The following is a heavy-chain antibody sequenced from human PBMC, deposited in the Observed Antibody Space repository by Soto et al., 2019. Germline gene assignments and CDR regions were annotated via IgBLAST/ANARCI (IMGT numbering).Heavy chain of an antibody. V-gene: IGHV4-61*01. Sequence: PSETLSLTCTVSGGPLSSGSYYWSWIRRSPGQGLEWIGYIYYSGTTKYNPSLKSRVSISVDTSKNQFSLRLTSLSAADTAVYYWARAASPYFDFLSPFHPWGQGTLVTVSS. CDR3: ARAASPYFDFLSPFHP. D-gene: IGHD3-9*01. J-gene: IGHJ5*02. CDR2: IYYSGTT. CDR1: GGPLSSGSYY.